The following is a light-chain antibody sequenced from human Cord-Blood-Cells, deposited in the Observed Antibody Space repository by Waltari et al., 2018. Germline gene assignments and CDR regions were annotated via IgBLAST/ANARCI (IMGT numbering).Light chain of an antibody. CDR3: QQYGSSPYT. J-gene: IGKJ2*01. CDR2: GAS. CDR1: QSVSSSY. Sequence: EIVLTQSPGTLSLSPGEIATLSCTASQSVSSSYLAWYQQKPGQAPRLLIYGASSRATGIPDRFSGSGSGTDFTLTISRLEPEDFAVYYCQQYGSSPYTFGQGTKLEIK. V-gene: IGKV3-20*01.